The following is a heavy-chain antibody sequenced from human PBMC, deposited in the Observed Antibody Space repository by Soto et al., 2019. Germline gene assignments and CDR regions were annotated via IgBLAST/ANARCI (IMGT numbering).Heavy chain of an antibody. Sequence: SETLSLTCAVYGGSFSGYYWSWIRQPPGKGLEWIGEINHSGSTNYNPSLKSRVTISVDTSKNQFSLKLSSVTAADTAVYYCARGYCSGGSCYSDQRNCFDPWGLVTLVTVS. V-gene: IGHV4-34*01. CDR3: ARGYCSGGSCYSDQRNCFDP. J-gene: IGHJ5*02. D-gene: IGHD2-15*01. CDR2: INHSGST. CDR1: GGSFSGYY.